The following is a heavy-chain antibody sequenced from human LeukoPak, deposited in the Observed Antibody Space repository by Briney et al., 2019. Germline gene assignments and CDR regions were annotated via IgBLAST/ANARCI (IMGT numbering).Heavy chain of an antibody. D-gene: IGHD6-6*01. CDR3: VKGLDYSSSQTDS. Sequence: GGSLRLSCSASGFTFKSYAMHWVRQAPGKGLEYVSSINTNGANTYYADSVKGRFTISRDNSRNTVYVQMNSLTSEDTAVYYCVKGLDYSSSQTDSWGQGTLVTVSS. CDR2: INTNGANT. J-gene: IGHJ4*02. CDR1: GFTFKSYA. V-gene: IGHV3-64*05.